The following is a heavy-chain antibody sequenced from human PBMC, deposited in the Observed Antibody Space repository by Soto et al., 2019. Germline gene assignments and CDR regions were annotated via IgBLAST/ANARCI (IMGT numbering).Heavy chain of an antibody. V-gene: IGHV4-39*02. CDR3: ARLVVVAPVANV. CDR1: GGSIHYNSYH. D-gene: IGHD2-2*01. Sequence: PSETLSLTCSVSGGSIHYNSYHWCWIRQPPGQGLEWIGSIFYTATTFYHPSLESRVTMSVDTSKNSFSLHLTSVTAADTAVYFCARLVVVAPVANVWGQGALVTVSS. CDR2: IFYTATT. J-gene: IGHJ4*02.